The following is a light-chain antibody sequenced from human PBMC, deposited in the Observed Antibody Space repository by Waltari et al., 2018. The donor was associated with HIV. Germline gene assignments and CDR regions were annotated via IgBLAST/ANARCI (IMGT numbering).Light chain of an antibody. CDR2: SNN. V-gene: IGLV1-44*01. Sequence: QSVLTQPPSASGTPGHRVTISCSGSSSNIGSNTVNWYQQLPGTAPKLFIYSNNKRPSEVPDRFSGSKSGTSASLAISGLQSEDEADYYCAAWDDSLNGWVFGGGTKLTVL. CDR3: AAWDDSLNGWV. CDR1: SSNIGSNT. J-gene: IGLJ3*02.